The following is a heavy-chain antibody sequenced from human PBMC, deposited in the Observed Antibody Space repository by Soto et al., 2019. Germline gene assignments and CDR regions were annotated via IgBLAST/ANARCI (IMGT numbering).Heavy chain of an antibody. J-gene: IGHJ6*02. CDR3: ARDQTPFIEVDGGVYGMDV. Sequence: GASVKVSCKASGYTFTSYYMHWVRQAPGQGLEWMGIINPSGGSTSYAQKFQGRVTMTRDTSTSTVYMELSSLRSEDTAVYYCARDQTPFIEVDGGVYGMDVCGQXTTVTVSS. CDR2: INPSGGST. V-gene: IGHV1-46*01. CDR1: GYTFTSYY. D-gene: IGHD6-19*01.